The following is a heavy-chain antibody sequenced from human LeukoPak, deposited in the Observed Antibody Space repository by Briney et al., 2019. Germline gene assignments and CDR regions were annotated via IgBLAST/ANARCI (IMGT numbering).Heavy chain of an antibody. CDR3: ARVSSIAARGRDYYYYYYMDV. Sequence: GASVKVSCKASGYTFTSYGISWVRQAPGQGLEWMGWISAYNGNTNYAQKLQGRVTMTTDTSTSTAYMELRSLRSDDTAVYYCARVSSIAARGRDYYYYYYMDVWGKGTTVTVSS. CDR1: GYTFTSYG. V-gene: IGHV1-18*01. D-gene: IGHD6-6*01. J-gene: IGHJ6*03. CDR2: ISAYNGNT.